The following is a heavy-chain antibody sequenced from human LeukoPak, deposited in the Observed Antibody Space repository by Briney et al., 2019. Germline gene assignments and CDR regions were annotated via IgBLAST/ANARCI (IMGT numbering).Heavy chain of an antibody. CDR1: GFTFSSYS. J-gene: IGHJ6*02. D-gene: IGHD3-10*01. CDR2: ISSSSSYI. V-gene: IGHV3-21*04. CDR3: ARDPVWFGVMDV. Sequence: GGSLRLSCAASGFTFSSYSMNWVRQAPGKGLEWVSSISSSSSYIYYADSVKGRFTISRDNAKNSLYLQMNSLRAEDTAVYYCARDPVWFGVMDVWGQGTTVTVSS.